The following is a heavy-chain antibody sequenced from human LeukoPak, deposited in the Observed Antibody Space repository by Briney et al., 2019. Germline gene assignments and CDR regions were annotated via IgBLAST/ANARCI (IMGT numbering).Heavy chain of an antibody. D-gene: IGHD6-19*01. CDR3: ARVDAVAGVGFDYYYMDV. Sequence: KPSETLSLTCAVSGGSISSSNWWSWVRQPPGKGLEWIGEIYHSGSTNYNPSLKSRVTISVDKSKNQFSLKLSSVTAADTAVYYCARVDAVAGVGFDYYYMDVWGKGTTVTISS. CDR1: GGSISSSNW. J-gene: IGHJ6*03. V-gene: IGHV4-4*02. CDR2: IYHSGST.